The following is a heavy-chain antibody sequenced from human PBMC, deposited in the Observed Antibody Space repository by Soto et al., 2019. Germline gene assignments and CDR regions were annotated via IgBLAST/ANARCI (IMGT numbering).Heavy chain of an antibody. D-gene: IGHD2-2*01. CDR3: AREGRGKKVGYHGVVSMRY. V-gene: IGHV1-69*06. CDR2: IIPIFNST. J-gene: IGHJ1*01. CDR1: YL. Sequence: YLIKWVRQAPGHGLEWLGRIIPIFNSTKYAQSFQGRVTITADKSTSTAYLELSSLRFEDKAVYFYAREGRGKKVGYHGVVSMRYWGQGTPVTLS.